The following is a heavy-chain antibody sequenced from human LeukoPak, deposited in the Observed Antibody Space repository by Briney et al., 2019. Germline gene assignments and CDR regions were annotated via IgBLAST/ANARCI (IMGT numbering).Heavy chain of an antibody. CDR3: ARFSFLGGGYFNYFFYY. J-gene: IGHJ4*02. CDR2: INWNGAIT. D-gene: IGHD1-26*01. CDR1: GFTFVDYG. V-gene: IGHV3-20*04. Sequence: GGSLRLSCATSGFTFVDYGLSWVRRAPGKGLEWLCAINWNGAITDYADSVKGRFTISRDNAKNSLYLQMSSLRAEDTALYYCARFSFLGGGYFNYFFYYWGQGSLVAVSS.